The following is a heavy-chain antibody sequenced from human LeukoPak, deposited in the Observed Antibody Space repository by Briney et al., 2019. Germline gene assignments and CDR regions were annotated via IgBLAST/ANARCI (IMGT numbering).Heavy chain of an antibody. CDR1: GYSFTSYW. V-gene: IGHV5-51*01. J-gene: IGHJ4*02. CDR3: ARQRYYGSGSYYGFDY. Sequence: GESLKISCKGSGYSFTSYWIGWVRQMPGKGLEWMGIIYPGDSDTRYSPSLQGQVTISADKSISTAYLQWSSLKASDTAMYYCARQRYYGSGSYYGFDYWGQGTLVTVSP. D-gene: IGHD3-10*01. CDR2: IYPGDSDT.